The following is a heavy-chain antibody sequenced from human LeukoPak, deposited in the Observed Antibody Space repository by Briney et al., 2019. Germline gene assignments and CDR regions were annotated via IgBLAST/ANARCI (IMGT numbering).Heavy chain of an antibody. CDR1: GGSISSSSYY. CDR3: ARLDTASDF. J-gene: IGHJ3*01. CDR2: IYYSGST. Sequence: SETLSLTCTVSGGSISSSSYYWGWIRQPPGKGLEWIGSIYYSGSTYYNPSLKSRVTISLDTSKSQFSLKLNSVTAADTATYYCARLDTASDFWGQGTLVTVSS. D-gene: IGHD5-18*01. V-gene: IGHV4-39*07.